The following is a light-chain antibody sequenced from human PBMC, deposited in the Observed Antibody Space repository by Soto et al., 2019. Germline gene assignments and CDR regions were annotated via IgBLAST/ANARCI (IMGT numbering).Light chain of an antibody. CDR2: KIS. CDR3: MQATQFPLT. CDR1: QSLVHSDGNTY. Sequence: DIVLTQTPLSSPVTLGQPASISCRSSQSLVHSDGNTYLSWLQQRPGQPPRLLLYKISTRVSGVPARFSGSGAGTDFTLEITRVEAEDVGVYYCMQATQFPLTFGPGTKVDI. J-gene: IGKJ3*01. V-gene: IGKV2-24*01.